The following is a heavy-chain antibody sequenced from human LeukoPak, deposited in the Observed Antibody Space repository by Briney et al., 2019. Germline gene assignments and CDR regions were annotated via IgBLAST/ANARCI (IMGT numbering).Heavy chain of an antibody. CDR1: GLTFSSYA. CDR3: AKNVGSSSWYFDY. Sequence: PGGSLRLSCAASGLTFSSYAMSWVRQAPGKGLEWVSAISGSGGSTFYADSVKGRFTISRDNSKNTLYLQLNSLRAEDTAVYYCAKNVGSSSWYFDYWGQGTLVTVSS. CDR2: ISGSGGST. V-gene: IGHV3-23*01. J-gene: IGHJ4*02. D-gene: IGHD6-13*01.